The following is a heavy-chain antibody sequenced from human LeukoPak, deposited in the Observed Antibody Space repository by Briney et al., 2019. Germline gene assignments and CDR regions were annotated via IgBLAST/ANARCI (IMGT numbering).Heavy chain of an antibody. CDR3: ARSSCSGGSCYWY. V-gene: IGHV4-59*01. CDR2: IYYTGST. CDR1: GGSISSNY. Sequence: PSETLSLTCTVSGGSISSNYWSWIRQPPGKGLEWIGFIYYTGSTNYNPSLKSRVTISVDTSKTQFSLKLSSVTAADTAVYHCARSSCSGGSCYWYWGQGTLVTVSS. D-gene: IGHD2-15*01. J-gene: IGHJ4*02.